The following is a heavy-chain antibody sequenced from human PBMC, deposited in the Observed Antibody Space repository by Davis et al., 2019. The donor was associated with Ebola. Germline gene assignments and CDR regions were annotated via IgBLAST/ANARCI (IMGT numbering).Heavy chain of an antibody. Sequence: AASVKVSCKASGYTFTGYYMHWVRQAPGQGLEWMGWINAGNGNTKYSQKFQGRVTITRDTSASTAYMELSSLRSEDTAVYYCARQLGYCSSTNCPNYYYYGMDVWGQGTTVTVSS. CDR3: ARQLGYCSSTNCPNYYYYGMDV. V-gene: IGHV1-3*01. CDR1: GYTFTGYY. D-gene: IGHD2-2*01. CDR2: INAGNGNT. J-gene: IGHJ6*02.